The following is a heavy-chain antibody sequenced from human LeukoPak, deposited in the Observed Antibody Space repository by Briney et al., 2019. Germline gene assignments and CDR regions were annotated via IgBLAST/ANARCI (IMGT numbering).Heavy chain of an antibody. J-gene: IGHJ5*02. Sequence: KPSETLSLTCAVYGGSFSGYYWSWIRQPPGKGLEWIGEINHSGSTNYNPSLKSRVTISVDTPKNQFSLKLSSVTAADTAVYYCARRSPSVAARWYNWFDPWGQGILVTVSS. D-gene: IGHD6-19*01. CDR1: GGSFSGYY. CDR2: INHSGST. CDR3: ARRSPSVAARWYNWFDP. V-gene: IGHV4-34*01.